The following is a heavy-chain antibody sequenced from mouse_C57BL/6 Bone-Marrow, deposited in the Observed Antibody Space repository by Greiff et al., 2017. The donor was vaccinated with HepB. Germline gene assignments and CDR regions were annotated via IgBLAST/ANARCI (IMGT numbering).Heavy chain of an antibody. Sequence: EVMLVESGGGLVKPGGSLKLSCAASGFTFSSYAMSWVRQTPEKRLEWVATISDGGSYTYYPDNVKGRFTISRDNAKNNLYLQMSHLKSEDTAMYYCARDPSGSSRPYAMDYWGQGTSVTVSS. V-gene: IGHV5-4*01. CDR3: ARDPSGSSRPYAMDY. CDR2: ISDGGSYT. D-gene: IGHD1-1*01. J-gene: IGHJ4*01. CDR1: GFTFSSYA.